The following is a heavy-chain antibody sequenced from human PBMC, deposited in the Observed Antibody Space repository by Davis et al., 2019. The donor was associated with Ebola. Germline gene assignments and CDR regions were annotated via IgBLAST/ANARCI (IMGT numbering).Heavy chain of an antibody. CDR3: ARDRSDRLLRFLEWLSLSYGMDV. CDR1: GFTVSSNY. J-gene: IGHJ6*02. CDR2: IYSGGST. V-gene: IGHV3-66*01. Sequence: GGSLRLSCAASGFTVSSNYMSWVRQAPGKGLEWVSVIYSGGSTYYADSVKGRFTISRDNSKNTLYLQMNSLRAEDTAVYYCARDRSDRLLRFLEWLSLSYGMDVWGQGTTVTVSS. D-gene: IGHD3-3*01.